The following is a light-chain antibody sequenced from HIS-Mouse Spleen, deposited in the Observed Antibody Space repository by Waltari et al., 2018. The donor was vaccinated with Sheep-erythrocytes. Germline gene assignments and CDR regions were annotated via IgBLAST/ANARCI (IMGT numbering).Light chain of an antibody. Sequence: SYELTQPPSVSVSPGQTASITCSGDKLGDKYACWYHQKPGQSPVLVIYQDSKRPSGIPDRFSSSNSGNTATLTISGTRAMDEADYYCQAWDSSTVVFGGGTKLTVL. CDR2: QDS. CDR1: KLGDKY. J-gene: IGLJ2*01. V-gene: IGLV3-1*01. CDR3: QAWDSSTVV.